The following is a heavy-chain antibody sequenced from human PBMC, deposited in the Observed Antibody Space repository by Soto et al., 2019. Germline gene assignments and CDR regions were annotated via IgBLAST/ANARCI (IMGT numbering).Heavy chain of an antibody. Sequence: ASVKVSCKASGGTFSTYTITWVRQAPGQGLEWIGRIIPIIGIINYAQKFQGRVTISADKFTGTAYMELTGLRSDDTAVYYCAGDPDSHYNDSHASSYPWGQGTLVTVSS. V-gene: IGHV1-69*04. CDR2: IIPIIGII. J-gene: IGHJ5*02. CDR3: AGDPDSHYNDSHASSYP. D-gene: IGHD4-4*01. CDR1: GGTFSTYT.